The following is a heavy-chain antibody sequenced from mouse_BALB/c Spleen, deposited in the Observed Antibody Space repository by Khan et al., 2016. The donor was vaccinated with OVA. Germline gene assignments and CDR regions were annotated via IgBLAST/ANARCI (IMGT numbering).Heavy chain of an antibody. D-gene: IGHD2-10*01. CDR2: INTYTGEP. J-gene: IGHJ4*01. CDR1: GYTFTNYG. Sequence: QSGPELKKPGETVKISCKASGYTFTNYGMNWVQQSPGKALKWMGWINTYTGEPTYADDFKGRFAFSLETSASTAYLQINNLKNEDTATYFCARPPYFSYTLDYWGQGTSVTVSS. V-gene: IGHV9-3-1*01. CDR3: ARPPYFSYTLDY.